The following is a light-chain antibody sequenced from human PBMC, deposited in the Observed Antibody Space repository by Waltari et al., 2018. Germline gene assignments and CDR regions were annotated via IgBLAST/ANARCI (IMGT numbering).Light chain of an antibody. V-gene: IGLV1-40*01. CDR3: QSYDTSLSVV. J-gene: IGLJ2*01. Sequence: QSVLTQPPSVSGAPGQRVTIPCTGAGSNIGGGYDVHWYRQLPGKAPELLIYGVNNRPSGVPDRFFGSLSGTSASLAITGLQAEDEADYYCQSYDTSLSVVFGGGTKLTV. CDR2: GVN. CDR1: GSNIGGGYD.